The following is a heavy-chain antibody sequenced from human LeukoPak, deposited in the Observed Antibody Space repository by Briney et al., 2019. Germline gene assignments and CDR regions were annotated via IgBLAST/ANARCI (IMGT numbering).Heavy chain of an antibody. Sequence: GGSLRLSCAASGFTFSSYSMNWVRQAPGKGLEWVSSISTSSSYIYYADSVKGRFTISRDNAKNSLYLQMNSLRAEDTAVYYCARDSKTYCGYDEGWFDPWGQGTLVTVSS. CDR3: ARDSKTYCGYDEGWFDP. J-gene: IGHJ5*02. CDR1: GFTFSSYS. D-gene: IGHD5-12*01. CDR2: ISTSSSYI. V-gene: IGHV3-21*01.